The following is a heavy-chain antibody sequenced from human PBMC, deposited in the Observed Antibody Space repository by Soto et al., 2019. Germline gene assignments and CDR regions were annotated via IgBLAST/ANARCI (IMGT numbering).Heavy chain of an antibody. CDR2: IYYSGST. CDR1: GGSISSGGYY. D-gene: IGHD3-22*01. Sequence: QVQLQESGPGLVKPSQTLSLTCTVSGGSISSGGYYWSWIRQHPGKGLEWIGYIYYSGSTYYNPSLKSRVTISVDTSKNQFSLKLSSVTAADTAVYYCARDGSYGVKRRGAFDIWGQGTMVTVSS. V-gene: IGHV4-31*03. J-gene: IGHJ3*02. CDR3: ARDGSYGVKRRGAFDI.